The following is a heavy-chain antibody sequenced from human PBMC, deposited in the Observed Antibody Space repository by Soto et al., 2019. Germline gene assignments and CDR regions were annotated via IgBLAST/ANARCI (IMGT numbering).Heavy chain of an antibody. J-gene: IGHJ6*02. D-gene: IGHD3-10*01. CDR3: ARGYRELYYYALDV. CDR1: GGTFTNYA. Sequence: QVELVQSGVEVKKPGSSLKVSCKASGGTFTNYAFNWVRQAPGQGLAWMGGIIPFYDKANYAEKFLGRVTITADKSTTTAYMELSSLTSDDPAVYFCARGYRELYYYALDVWGRGTPVIV. CDR2: IIPFYDKA. V-gene: IGHV1-69*06.